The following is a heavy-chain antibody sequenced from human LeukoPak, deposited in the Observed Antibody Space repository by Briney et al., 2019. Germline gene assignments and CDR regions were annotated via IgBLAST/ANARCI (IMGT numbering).Heavy chain of an antibody. J-gene: IGHJ5*02. CDR1: GGSISSYY. CDR3: ARHWVDSSGYSGWFDP. Sequence: SETLSLTCTVSGGSISSYYWSWIRQPPGEGLEWSGSIYYSGSTYYNPSLKSRVTISVDTSKNQFSLKLSSVTAADTAVYYCARHWVDSSGYSGWFDPWGQGTLVTVSS. D-gene: IGHD3-22*01. V-gene: IGHV4-59*05. CDR2: IYYSGST.